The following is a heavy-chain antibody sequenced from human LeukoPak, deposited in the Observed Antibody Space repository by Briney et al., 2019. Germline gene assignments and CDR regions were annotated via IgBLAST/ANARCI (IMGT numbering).Heavy chain of an antibody. CDR3: ARSRSGLVLDY. V-gene: IGHV3-21*01. Sequence: GGSLRLSCAASGFTFSSYSMNWVRQAPGKGLEWVSSISGSGSYIYYADSVKGRFTFSRDNAKNSLYLQMDSLRAEDTAVYYCARSRSGLVLDYWGQGTLVTVSS. D-gene: IGHD3-22*01. CDR1: GFTFSSYS. CDR2: ISGSGSYI. J-gene: IGHJ4*02.